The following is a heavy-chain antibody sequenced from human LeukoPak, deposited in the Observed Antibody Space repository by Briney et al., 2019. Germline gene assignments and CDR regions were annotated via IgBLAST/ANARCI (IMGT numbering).Heavy chain of an antibody. CDR2: INHSGSN. Sequence: ASETLSLTCAVYGGSFSGYYWSWIRQPPGKGLEWIGEINHSGSNNYNPSLKSRVTISVDTSKNQFSLKLSSVTAADTAVYYCVTRWLHVSVFDYWGQGTLVTVSS. CDR1: GGSFSGYY. V-gene: IGHV4-34*01. CDR3: VTRWLHVSVFDY. J-gene: IGHJ4*02. D-gene: IGHD5-24*01.